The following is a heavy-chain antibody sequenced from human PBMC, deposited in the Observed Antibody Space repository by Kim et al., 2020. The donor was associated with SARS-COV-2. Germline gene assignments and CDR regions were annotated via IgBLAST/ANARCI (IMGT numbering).Heavy chain of an antibody. CDR2: INHSGST. V-gene: IGHV4-34*01. CDR3: SRAGRAAAGPRRYFDL. D-gene: IGHD6-13*01. Sequence: SETLSLTCAVYGGSFSGYYWSWIRQPPGKGLEWIGEINHSGSTNYNPSLKSRVTISVDTSKNQFSLKLSSVTAAATAVYYCSRAGRAAAGPRRYFDLWGRGTLVTVSS. CDR1: GGSFSGYY. J-gene: IGHJ2*01.